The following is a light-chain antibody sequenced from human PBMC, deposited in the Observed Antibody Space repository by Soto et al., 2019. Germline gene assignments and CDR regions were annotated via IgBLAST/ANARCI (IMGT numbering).Light chain of an antibody. J-gene: IGKJ4*01. CDR3: QQYNSYLLT. CDR2: DAS. CDR1: QGIRND. V-gene: IGKV1-17*01. Sequence: DIQMTQSPSSVSASVGYIVTITCRASQGIRNDLGWYQQKTGKAPKCLIYDASSLESGVPSRFSGSGYGTELTLTISSLQHDDFETYYCQQYNSYLLTFGGGTQVDI.